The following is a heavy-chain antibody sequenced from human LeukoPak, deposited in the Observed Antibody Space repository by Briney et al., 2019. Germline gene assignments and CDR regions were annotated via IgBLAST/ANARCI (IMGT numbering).Heavy chain of an antibody. D-gene: IGHD6-6*01. J-gene: IGHJ6*02. CDR3: ARDLRSSSSSGINYYGMDV. CDR2: IYYSGST. Sequence: SETLSLTCTVSGGSISRSGYYWSWIREHPGKGLEWIGYIYYSGSTYYNPSLKSRVTISVDTSKNQFSLKLSSVTAADTAVYYCARDLRSSSSSGINYYGMDVWGQGTTVTVSS. V-gene: IGHV4-31*03. CDR1: GGSISRSGYY.